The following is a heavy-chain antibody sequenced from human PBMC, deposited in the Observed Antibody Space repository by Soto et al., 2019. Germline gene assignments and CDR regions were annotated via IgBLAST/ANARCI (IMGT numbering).Heavy chain of an antibody. CDR1: GGSISISSYY. D-gene: IGHD6-13*01. CDR3: ARHGGSSWWLYFDS. V-gene: IGHV4-39*01. Sequence: QLRLQESGPGLVKPSETLSLTCTVSGGSISISSYYWGWIRQPPGKGLEWIGSIYHSGSTYYNPSLTSRVTISVDTAKHKFSLDLSSVTAADTAVYYCARHGGSSWWLYFDSWGQGTLVTVSS. CDR2: IYHSGST. J-gene: IGHJ4*02.